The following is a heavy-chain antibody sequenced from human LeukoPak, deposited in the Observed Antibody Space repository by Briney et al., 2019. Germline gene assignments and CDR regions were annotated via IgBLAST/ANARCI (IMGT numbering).Heavy chain of an antibody. CDR3: ARRRGYSHGEAFDI. Sequence: PGGSLRLSCAASGLSFFHTWMNWVRQAPGKGLAWVGFIRSIAYGGTADYAASVKGRFTISRDDFRTTAYLQMSSLKTEDTAVYYCARRRGYSHGEAFDIWGQGTMVTVSS. CDR2: IRSIAYGGTA. CDR1: GLSFFHTW. J-gene: IGHJ3*02. V-gene: IGHV3-49*04. D-gene: IGHD5-18*01.